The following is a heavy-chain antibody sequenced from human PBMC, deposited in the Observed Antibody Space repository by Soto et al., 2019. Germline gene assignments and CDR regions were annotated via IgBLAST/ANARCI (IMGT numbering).Heavy chain of an antibody. CDR3: ARSRVKAGTIELVDY. V-gene: IGHV3-30-3*01. Sequence: PGGSLRLSCAASGFTFSSYAMHLVRQAPGKGLEWVAVISYDGSNKYYADSVKGRFTISRDNSKNTLYLQMNSLRAEDTAVYYCARSRVKAGTIELVDYWGQGTLVTVSS. D-gene: IGHD6-19*01. J-gene: IGHJ4*02. CDR2: ISYDGSNK. CDR1: GFTFSSYA.